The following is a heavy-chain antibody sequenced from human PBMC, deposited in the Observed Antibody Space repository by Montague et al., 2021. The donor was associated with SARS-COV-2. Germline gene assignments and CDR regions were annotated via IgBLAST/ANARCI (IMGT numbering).Heavy chain of an antibody. CDR1: GDSISRYY. CDR2: IYTGGYV. J-gene: IGHJ2*01. V-gene: IGHV4-4*07. Sequence: SETLSLTRSVSGDSISRYYWSWIRQSDGKGLEWIGRIYTGGYVNYNPALQSRVSMSVDTSKSQVSLNVTSVTAADTAVYYCARAIWHLDVWGRGILVTVSS. CDR3: ARAIWHLDV.